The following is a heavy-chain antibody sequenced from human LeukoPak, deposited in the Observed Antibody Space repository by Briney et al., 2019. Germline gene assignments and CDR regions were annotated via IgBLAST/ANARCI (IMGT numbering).Heavy chain of an antibody. J-gene: IGHJ4*02. CDR2: ISGSGGST. CDR3: ARGARGSGTASDY. CDR1: GFTFSTYA. D-gene: IGHD3-10*01. Sequence: GGSLRLSCAASGFTFSTYAMRWVRQAPGKGLEWVSAISGSGGSTYYADSVKGRFTISRDNAKNTLHLQMNSLRAEDTAVYYCARGARGSGTASDYWGQGTLVTVSS. V-gene: IGHV3-23*01.